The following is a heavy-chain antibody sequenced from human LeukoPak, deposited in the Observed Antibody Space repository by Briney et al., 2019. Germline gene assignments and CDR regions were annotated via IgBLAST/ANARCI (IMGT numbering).Heavy chain of an antibody. J-gene: IGHJ6*02. CDR2: IYRRGST. CDR3: ERHVQDLGIKV. Sequence: SETLSLTCTVSGSSISSSYSYWSWIRQRPGKGLDWIGSIYRRGSTSYNPSLKSRVTVPEDMSKNHYSVRMSSVTAADTCVYYCERHVQDLGIKVWGQGTAVTVSS. CDR1: GSSISSSYSY. V-gene: IGHV4-39*01.